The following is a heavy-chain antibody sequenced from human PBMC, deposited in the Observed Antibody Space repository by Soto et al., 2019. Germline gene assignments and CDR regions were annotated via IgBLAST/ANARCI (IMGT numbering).Heavy chain of an antibody. CDR1: GGTFSSYT. J-gene: IGHJ5*02. V-gene: IGHV1-69*08. CDR3: ARDHAVVLTGHWFDP. D-gene: IGHD2-8*01. Sequence: QVQLVQSGAAVKKPGSSVKVSCKASGGTFSSYTISWVRQAPGQGLEWMGRIIPILGIANYAQKFQGRVTITADKSTSTAYMELSSLRSEDTAVYYCARDHAVVLTGHWFDPWGQGTLVTVSS. CDR2: IIPILGIA.